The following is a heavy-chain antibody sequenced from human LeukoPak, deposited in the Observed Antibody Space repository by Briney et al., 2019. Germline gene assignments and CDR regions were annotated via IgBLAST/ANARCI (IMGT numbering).Heavy chain of an antibody. V-gene: IGHV4-4*07. CDR1: GGSISTYY. J-gene: IGHJ2*01. CDR3: AKVAGSRYFDL. Sequence: SETLSLTCTVSGGSISTYYWSWIRQPAGKGLEWIGRFYTSGSTSYNPSLKSRVTTSVDTSKNQFSLNLTSVTAADTAVYYCAKVAGSRYFDLWGRGTLVTVSS. CDR2: FYTSGST. D-gene: IGHD6-19*01.